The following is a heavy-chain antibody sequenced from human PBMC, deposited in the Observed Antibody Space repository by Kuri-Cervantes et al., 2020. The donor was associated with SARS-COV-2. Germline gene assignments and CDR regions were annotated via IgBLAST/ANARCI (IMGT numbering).Heavy chain of an antibody. Sequence: GESLKISCKGSGYSFTSYWISWVRQMPGKGLEWMGRIDPSDSYTNYSPSFQGHVTISADKSISTAYLQWSSLKASDTAMYYCARLGGDTLTGYWKYYYGMDVWGQGTTVTVSS. CDR1: GYSFTSYW. J-gene: IGHJ6*02. D-gene: IGHD3-9*01. V-gene: IGHV5-10-1*01. CDR2: IDPSDSYT. CDR3: ARLGGDTLTGYWKYYYGMDV.